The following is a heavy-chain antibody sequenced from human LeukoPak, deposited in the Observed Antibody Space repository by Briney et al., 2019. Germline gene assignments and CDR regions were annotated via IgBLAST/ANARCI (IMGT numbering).Heavy chain of an antibody. Sequence: GGSLRLSCAASGSTLSSYWMSWVRQAPGKELEWVANIKEDGSEKYYVDSVKGRFTISRDNAKNSLYLHMNSLTAEDTAMYYCARDWVAGVPFDAFDIWGQGTMVSVSS. CDR1: GSTLSSYW. CDR2: IKEDGSEK. D-gene: IGHD3-10*01. V-gene: IGHV3-7*03. J-gene: IGHJ3*02. CDR3: ARDWVAGVPFDAFDI.